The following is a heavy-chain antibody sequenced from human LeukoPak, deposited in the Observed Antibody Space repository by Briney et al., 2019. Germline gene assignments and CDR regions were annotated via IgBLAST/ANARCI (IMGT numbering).Heavy chain of an antibody. CDR2: IRYDGSNK. CDR1: GFTFSSYG. D-gene: IGHD6-13*01. CDR3: AKDRKEYSSSWFFDY. V-gene: IGHV3-30*02. J-gene: IGHJ4*02. Sequence: PGGSLRLSCAASGFTFSSYGMHWVRQAPGKGLEWVAFIRYDGSNKYYADSVKGRFTISRDNSKNTLYLQMNSLRAEDTAVYYCAKDRKEYSSSWFFDYWGQGTLVTVSS.